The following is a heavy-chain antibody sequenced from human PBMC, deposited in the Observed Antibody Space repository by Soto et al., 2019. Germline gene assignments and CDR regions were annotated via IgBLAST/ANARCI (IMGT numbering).Heavy chain of an antibody. V-gene: IGHV3-23*01. CDR3: ATVGGDGSGSSYSDA. D-gene: IGHD3-10*01. CDR2: TSSSGGST. CDR1: GFTFSSYA. Sequence: EVQLLESGGGLVQPGGSLRLSCAASGFTFSSYAMSWVRQAPGKGLEWVSTTSSSGGSTYYADSVKGRFTISRDNSQNTFYLQMTSLRAEDMGVYYCATVGGDGSGSSYSDAWGQGTLVTVSS. J-gene: IGHJ4*02.